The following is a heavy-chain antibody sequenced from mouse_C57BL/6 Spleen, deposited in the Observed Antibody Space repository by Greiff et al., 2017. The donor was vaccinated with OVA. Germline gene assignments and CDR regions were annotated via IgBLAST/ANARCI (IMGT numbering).Heavy chain of an antibody. CDR2: FHPYNDDT. CDR3: ARGSYGYDNFDY. D-gene: IGHD2-2*01. CDR1: GYTFTTYP. J-gene: IGHJ2*01. Sequence: QVQLKQSGAELVKPGASVKMSCTASGYTFTTYPIEWMKQNHGKSLEWIGNFHPYNDDTKYNEKFKGKATLTVEKSSSTVYLELSRLTSDDSAVYYCARGSYGYDNFDYWGQGTTLTVSS. V-gene: IGHV1-47*01.